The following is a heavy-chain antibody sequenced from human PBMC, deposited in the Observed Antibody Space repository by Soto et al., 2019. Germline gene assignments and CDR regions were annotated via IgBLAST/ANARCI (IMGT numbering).Heavy chain of an antibody. J-gene: IGHJ6*02. CDR2: IFSNDEK. CDR3: ARTPGGHYDFWSGYSTPPYYGMDV. Sequence: SGPTLVNPTETLTLTCTVSGFSLSNARMGVSWIRQPPGKALEWLAHIFSNDEKSYSTSLKSRLTISKDTSKSQVVLTMTNMDPVDTATYYCARTPGGHYDFWSGYSTPPYYGMDVWGQGTTVTVSS. D-gene: IGHD3-3*01. V-gene: IGHV2-26*01. CDR1: GFSLSNARMG.